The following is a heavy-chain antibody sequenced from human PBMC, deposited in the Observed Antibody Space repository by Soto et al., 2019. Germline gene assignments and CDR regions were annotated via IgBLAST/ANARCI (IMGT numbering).Heavy chain of an antibody. CDR1: GFSFGDYA. J-gene: IGHJ6*02. D-gene: IGHD2-2*01. Sequence: GSLRLSGTASGFSFGDYAMSWVRQAPGKGLEWVGFIRSKAYGGTTEYAASVKGRFTISRDDSKSIAYLQMNSLKTEDTAVYYCTREISRDYYYYGMDVWGQGTTVTVSS. CDR2: IRSKAYGGTT. V-gene: IGHV3-49*04. CDR3: TREISRDYYYYGMDV.